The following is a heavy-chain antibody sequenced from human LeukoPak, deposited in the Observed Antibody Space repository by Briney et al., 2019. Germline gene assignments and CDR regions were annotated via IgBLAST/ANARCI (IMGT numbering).Heavy chain of an antibody. CDR3: ARGKSWGSWFDP. D-gene: IGHD7-27*01. CDR1: GYTFTSYY. V-gene: IGHV1-8*02. CDR2: MNPNSGNT. Sequence: ASVKVSCKASGYTFTSYYMHWVRQATGQGLEWMGWMNPNSGNTGYAQKFQGRVTMTRNTSISTAYMELSSLRSEDTAVYYCARGKSWGSWFDPWGQGTLVTVSS. J-gene: IGHJ5*02.